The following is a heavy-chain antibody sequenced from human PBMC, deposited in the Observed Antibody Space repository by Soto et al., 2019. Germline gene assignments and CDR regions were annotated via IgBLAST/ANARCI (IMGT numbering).Heavy chain of an antibody. CDR1: GGSISSYY. D-gene: IGHD2-8*02. V-gene: IGHV4-59*01. Sequence: SETLSLTCTVSGGSISSYYWSWIRQPPGKGLEWIGYIYYSGSTNYNPSLKSRVTMSVDTSKNQFSLKLRSVTAADTAVYYCARARDPGADRYYYAMDVWGQGTTVTVSS. CDR2: IYYSGST. J-gene: IGHJ6*02. CDR3: ARARDPGADRYYYAMDV.